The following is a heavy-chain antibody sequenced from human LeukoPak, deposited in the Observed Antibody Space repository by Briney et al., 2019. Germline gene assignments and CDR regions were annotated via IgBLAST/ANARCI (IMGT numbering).Heavy chain of an antibody. V-gene: IGHV3-23*01. D-gene: IGHD3-22*01. Sequence: GGSLRLPCAASGFTVSSNYMSWFCQAPGKGLEWVSAISGSGGSTYYADSVKGRFTISRDNSKNTLYLQMNSLRAEDTAVYYCAKAKTMTHDAFDIWGQGTMVTVSS. CDR3: AKAKTMTHDAFDI. CDR2: ISGSGGST. CDR1: GFTVSSNY. J-gene: IGHJ3*02.